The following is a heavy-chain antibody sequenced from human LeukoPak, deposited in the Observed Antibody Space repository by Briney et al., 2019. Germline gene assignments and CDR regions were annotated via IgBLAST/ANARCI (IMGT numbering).Heavy chain of an antibody. D-gene: IGHD7-27*01. CDR3: AKSGVWGGSFHY. J-gene: IGHJ4*02. CDR2: ISNNGIGT. V-gene: IGHV3-23*01. Sequence: GGSLRLSCAASGFTFSNYAMSWVRQAPGKGLEWVSGISNNGIGTYYADSVKGQFTISRDISEKTLSLQMSSLRVEDTAVYYCAKSGVWGGSFHYWGQGTPVIVSS. CDR1: GFTFSNYA.